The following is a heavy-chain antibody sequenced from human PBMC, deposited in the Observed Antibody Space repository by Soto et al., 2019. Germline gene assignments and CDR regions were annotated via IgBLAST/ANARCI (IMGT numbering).Heavy chain of an antibody. V-gene: IGHV3-33*06. CDR1: GFTFSSYG. D-gene: IGHD4-17*01. Sequence: QVQLVESGGGVVQPGRSLRLSCAASGFTFSSYGMHWVRQAPGKGLEWVAVIWYDGSNKYYADSVKGRFTISRDNSKNTLYLQMNSLRAEDTAVYYCEKDYDYGDLGLDYWGQGTLVTVSS. CDR2: IWYDGSNK. CDR3: EKDYDYGDLGLDY. J-gene: IGHJ4*02.